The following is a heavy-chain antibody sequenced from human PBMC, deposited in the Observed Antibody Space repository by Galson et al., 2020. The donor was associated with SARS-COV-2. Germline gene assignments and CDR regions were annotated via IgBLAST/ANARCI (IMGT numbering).Heavy chain of an antibody. CDR2: ISGSGGST. D-gene: IGHD3-10*01. CDR3: AAPRSDMVRGAVDDFDI. J-gene: IGHJ3*02. CDR1: GFTFSSYA. V-gene: IGHV3-23*01. Sequence: GGSLRLSCAASGFTFSSYAMSWVRQAPGKGLEWVSAISGSGGSTYYADSVKGRFTISRDNSKNTLYLQMNSLRAEDTAVYYCAAPRSDMVRGAVDDFDIWGQGTMVTVSS.